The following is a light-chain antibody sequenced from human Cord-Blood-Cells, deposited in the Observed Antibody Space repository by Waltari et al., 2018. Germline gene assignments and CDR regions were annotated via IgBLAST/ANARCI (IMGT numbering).Light chain of an antibody. CDR2: QDS. CDR1: KLGDKY. V-gene: IGLV3-1*01. CDR3: QAWDSSVV. Sequence: SYELTQPPSVSVSPGKTASITCSGDKLGDKYACWYQQKPGQSPVLVIYQDSKLPSGIPERFSGSNSGNTATLTISGTQAMDEADYYCQAWDSSVVFGGGTKLTVL. J-gene: IGLJ2*01.